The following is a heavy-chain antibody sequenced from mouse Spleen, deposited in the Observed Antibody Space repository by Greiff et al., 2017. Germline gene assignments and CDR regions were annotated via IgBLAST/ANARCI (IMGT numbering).Heavy chain of an antibody. Sequence: EVQVVESGPELVKPGASVKISCKASGYSFTGYYMNWVKQSPEKSLEWIGEINPSTGGTTYNQKFKAKATMTVDKSSSTAYMQLKSLTSEDSAVYYCARSPYDYDRYYYAMDYWGQGTSVTVSS. CDR2: INPSTGGT. J-gene: IGHJ4*01. D-gene: IGHD2-4*01. CDR3: ARSPYDYDRYYYAMDY. V-gene: IGHV1-42*01. CDR1: GYSFTGYY.